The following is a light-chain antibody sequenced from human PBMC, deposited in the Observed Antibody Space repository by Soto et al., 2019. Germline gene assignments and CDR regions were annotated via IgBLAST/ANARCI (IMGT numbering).Light chain of an antibody. CDR1: QSISSW. J-gene: IGKJ1*01. CDR2: DAS. CDR3: QQYRA. Sequence: DIQMTQSPSTLSASVGDRVTITCLASQSISSWLAWYQQKPGKAPKLLIYDASSLESGVPSRFRGRGSGTEFTLSTSRMQPDDFATYYCQQYRAFGQGTKVEIK. V-gene: IGKV1-5*01.